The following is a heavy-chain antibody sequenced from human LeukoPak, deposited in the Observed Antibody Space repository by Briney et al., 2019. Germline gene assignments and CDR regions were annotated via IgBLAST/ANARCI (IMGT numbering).Heavy chain of an antibody. V-gene: IGHV3-53*01. J-gene: IGHJ1*01. CDR1: GFTVSSNY. CDR2: IYSGGST. D-gene: IGHD3-22*01. CDR3: ARVRRYYDSSGYLEYFQH. Sequence: GGSLRLSCAASGFTVSSNYMSWVRQAPGKGPEWVSVIYSGGSTYYADSVKGRFTISRDNSKNTLYLQMNSLRAEDTAVYYCARVRRYYDSSGYLEYFQHWGQGTLVTVSS.